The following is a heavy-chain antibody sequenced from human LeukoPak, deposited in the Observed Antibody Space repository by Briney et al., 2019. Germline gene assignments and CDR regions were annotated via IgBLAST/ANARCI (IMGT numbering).Heavy chain of an antibody. CDR1: GFIFGRDS. J-gene: IGHJ6*02. CDR2: ISRDSDIR. V-gene: IGHV3-23*01. Sequence: PGGSLRLSCAASGFIFGRDSMNWVRQAPGRGLEWISYISRDSDIRYYADSVRGRFHISRDNSKNTLYLQMNSLSAEDTAVYYCAKDLSPLYYYYGMDVWGQGTTVTVSS. CDR3: AKDLSPLYYYYGMDV.